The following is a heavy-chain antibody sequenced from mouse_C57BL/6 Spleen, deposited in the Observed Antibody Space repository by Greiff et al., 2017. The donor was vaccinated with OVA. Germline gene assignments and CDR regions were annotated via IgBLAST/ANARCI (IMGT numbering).Heavy chain of an antibody. CDR1: GFTFSDYY. CDR2: ISNGGGST. CDR3: ARGGDYSWFAY. V-gene: IGHV5-12*01. D-gene: IGHD1-1*01. Sequence: EVQLQQSGGGLVQPGGSLKLSCAASGFTFSDYYMYWVRQTPEKRLEWVAYISNGGGSTYYPDTVKGRFTISRDNAKNTLYLQMSRLKSEDTAMYYCARGGDYSWFAYWGQGTLVTVSA. J-gene: IGHJ3*01.